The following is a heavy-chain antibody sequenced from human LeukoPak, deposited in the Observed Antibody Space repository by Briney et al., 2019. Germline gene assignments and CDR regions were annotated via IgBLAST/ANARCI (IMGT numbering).Heavy chain of an antibody. CDR3: TKELHVAVAVADYYYFHMDV. CDR1: GFAFITFA. D-gene: IGHD2-15*01. Sequence: GGSLRLSCAASGFAFITFAMGWVRQSPGKGLEWLSTINGGGNTTFYSDSVKGRFTISRDNPKNTLYLHMDSLRPDDTAIYYCTKELHVAVAVADYYYFHMDVWGRGTAVTVSS. V-gene: IGHV3-23*01. J-gene: IGHJ6*03. CDR2: INGGGNTT.